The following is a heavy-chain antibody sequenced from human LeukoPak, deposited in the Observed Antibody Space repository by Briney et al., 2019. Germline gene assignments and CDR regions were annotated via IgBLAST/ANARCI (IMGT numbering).Heavy chain of an antibody. Sequence: SETLSLTCSVSGGSIGSYYWNWIRQPPGKGLEWIGYIFYSGSTNYNPSLKSRVTISVDTSKNQFSLRLSSVTAADTAVYYCARRAWSYYGMDVWAKGPRSPSP. CDR1: GGSIGSYY. CDR2: IFYSGST. D-gene: IGHD3-3*01. V-gene: IGHV4-59*08. CDR3: ARRAWSYYGMDV. J-gene: IGHJ6*02.